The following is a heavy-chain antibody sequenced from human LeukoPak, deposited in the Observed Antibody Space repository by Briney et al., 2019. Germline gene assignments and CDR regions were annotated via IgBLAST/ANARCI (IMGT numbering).Heavy chain of an antibody. CDR1: GGTFSSYA. J-gene: IGHJ4*02. D-gene: IGHD6-19*01. Sequence: GASVKVSCKASGGTFSSYAISWVRQAPGQGLKWMGGIIPIFGTANYAQKFQGRVTITADESTSTAYMELSSLRSEDTAVYYCARDLAQVAGTDYWGQGTLVTVSS. V-gene: IGHV1-69*01. CDR3: ARDLAQVAGTDY. CDR2: IIPIFGTA.